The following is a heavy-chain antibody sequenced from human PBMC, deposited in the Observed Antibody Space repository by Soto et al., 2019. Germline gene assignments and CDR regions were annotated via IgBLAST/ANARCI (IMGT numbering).Heavy chain of an antibody. D-gene: IGHD2-2*01. CDR1: GDSISGGASF. CDR2: VYYSGSS. Sequence: SETLSLTCTVSGDSISGGASFWSWIRQPPGKGLEWIANVYYSGSSYYNPSLKSRLTISVDTTKNQFSLQLKSMTAADTAVYYCAKLSCTSSTCYFPGWFDPWGQGTLVTVSS. V-gene: IGHV4-31*03. J-gene: IGHJ5*02. CDR3: AKLSCTSSTCYFPGWFDP.